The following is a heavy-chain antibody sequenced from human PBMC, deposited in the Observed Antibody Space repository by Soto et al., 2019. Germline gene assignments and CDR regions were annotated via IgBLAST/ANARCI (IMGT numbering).Heavy chain of an antibody. D-gene: IGHD3-16*02. J-gene: IGHJ4*02. V-gene: IGHV3-23*01. CDR2: ISGSGGST. Sequence: LLESGGGLVQPGGSLRLSCAASGFIFSSYAMSWVRQAPGKGLEWVSGISGSGGSTYYADSVKGRFTISRDNSKNTMYFQMNSLRAEDTAVYYCAKDPQYQSGGSYRYRAFDYWGQGTLVTVSS. CDR3: AKDPQYQSGGSYRYRAFDY. CDR1: GFIFSSYA.